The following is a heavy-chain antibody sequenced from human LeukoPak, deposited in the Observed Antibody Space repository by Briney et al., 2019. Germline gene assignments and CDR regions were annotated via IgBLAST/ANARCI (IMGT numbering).Heavy chain of an antibody. CDR3: AKRDMVRGVAFFDY. V-gene: IGHV3-23*01. D-gene: IGHD3-10*01. CDR2: ISGSGGRT. Sequence: GGSLRLSCAASGFTFSSYAMSWVRQAPGKGLEWVSAISGSGGRTYYADSVKGRFTISRDNSKNTLYLQMNSLRAEDTAVYYCAKRDMVRGVAFFDYWGQGTLVTVSS. J-gene: IGHJ4*02. CDR1: GFTFSSYA.